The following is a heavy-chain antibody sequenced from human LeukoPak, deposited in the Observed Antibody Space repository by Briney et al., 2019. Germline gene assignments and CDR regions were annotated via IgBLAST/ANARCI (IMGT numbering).Heavy chain of an antibody. CDR3: ARGYSSSWYAGY. J-gene: IGHJ4*02. CDR2: ISYDGSKK. Sequence: GRSLRLSCAASGFTFSSYAMHWVRQAPGRGLEWVAIISYDGSKKYYGDSVRGRFTISRDNSENTLYLQMSGLRAEDTAVYYCARGYSSSWYAGYWGQGTLATVSS. CDR1: GFTFSSYA. V-gene: IGHV3-30-3*01. D-gene: IGHD6-13*01.